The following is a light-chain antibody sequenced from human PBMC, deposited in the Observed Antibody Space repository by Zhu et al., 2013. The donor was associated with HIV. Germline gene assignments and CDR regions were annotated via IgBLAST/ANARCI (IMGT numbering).Light chain of an antibody. J-gene: IGKJ2*01. CDR1: QSVT. V-gene: IGKV3-20*01. CDR3: QQYGSSPL. Sequence: EIVLTQSPGTLSLSPGDRATLSCRASQSVTLAWYQQKPGQAPRLLIYGASSRATGIPDRFSVSGSGTDFTLTIDRLEPEDFAVYYCQQYGSSPLFGQGTKLEI. CDR2: GAS.